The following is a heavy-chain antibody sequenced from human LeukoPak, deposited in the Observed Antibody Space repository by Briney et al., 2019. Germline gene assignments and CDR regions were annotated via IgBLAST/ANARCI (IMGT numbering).Heavy chain of an antibody. CDR1: GFTFSDYY. CDR2: ISSSGSTI. CDR3: ARGAWYYDRVGYFDY. V-gene: IGHV3-11*01. J-gene: IGHJ4*02. Sequence: EGSLRLSCAASGFTFSDYYMSWIRQAPGKGLEWVSYISSSGSTIYYADSVKGRFTISRDNAKNSLYLQMNSLRAEDTAVYYCARGAWYYDRVGYFDYWGQGTLVTVSS. D-gene: IGHD3-22*01.